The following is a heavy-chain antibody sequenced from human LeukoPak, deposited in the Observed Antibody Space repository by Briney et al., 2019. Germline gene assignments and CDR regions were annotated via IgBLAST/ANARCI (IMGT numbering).Heavy chain of an antibody. CDR2: IYYSGST. J-gene: IGHJ4*02. D-gene: IGHD3-10*01. CDR3: ARFPSPDYGSGSADFR. V-gene: IGHV4-39*07. Sequence: SETLSLTCTVSGGSISSSSYYWGWIRQPPGKGLEWIGSIYYSGSTYYNPSLKSRATISADTSKSQFSLKLTSVTAADTAVYYCARFPSPDYGSGSADFRWGQGTLVTVSS. CDR1: GGSISSSSYY.